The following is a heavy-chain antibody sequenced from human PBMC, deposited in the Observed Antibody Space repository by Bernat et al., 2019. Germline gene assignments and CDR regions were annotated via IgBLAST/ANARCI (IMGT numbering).Heavy chain of an antibody. D-gene: IGHD2-8*01. CDR1: GFTFSSYA. Sequence: EVQLLESGGGLVQPGGSLRLSCAASGFTFSSYAMSWVRQAPGKGLEWGSAISGSGGSTYYADSVKGRFTISRDNSKNTLYLKMNSLRAEDTAVYYCAKGPVYELRTGYYMDVWGKGTTVTVSS. J-gene: IGHJ6*03. CDR2: ISGSGGST. V-gene: IGHV3-23*01. CDR3: AKGPVYELRTGYYMDV.